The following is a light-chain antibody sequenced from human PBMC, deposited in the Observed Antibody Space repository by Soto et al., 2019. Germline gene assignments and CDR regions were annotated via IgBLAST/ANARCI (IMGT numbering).Light chain of an antibody. CDR2: DAS. CDR1: QTVRSNY. CDR3: QQFSSSPLT. V-gene: IGKV3-20*01. Sequence: ECVLTQTPGTLSLSPVERATLSCMASQTVRSNYLAWYQQKPGQAPRLLIYDASNRATGIPDRFSGGGSGTDFTLTISRLEPEDFAVYYCQQFSSSPLTFGGGTKVDIK. J-gene: IGKJ4*01.